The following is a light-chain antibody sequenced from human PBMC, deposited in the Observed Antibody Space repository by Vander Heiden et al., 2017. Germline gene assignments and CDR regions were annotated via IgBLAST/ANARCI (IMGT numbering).Light chain of an antibody. CDR2: FAS. J-gene: IGKJ4*01. Sequence: DIQMTQSPSSLSASLGDRVTITCRTSHSIGVYLNWYQQKPGKAPNLLIYFASSLQTGVPARFSGSGSGIDFTLTISSLQPGDSATYYCQQSYTTPQTFGGGTKVEIK. CDR3: QQSYTTPQT. V-gene: IGKV1-39*01. CDR1: HSIGVY.